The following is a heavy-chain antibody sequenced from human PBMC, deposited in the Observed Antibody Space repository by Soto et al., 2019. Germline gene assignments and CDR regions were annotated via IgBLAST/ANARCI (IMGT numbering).Heavy chain of an antibody. CDR2: ISGSGGST. D-gene: IGHD3-22*01. CDR1: GFTFSGYA. CDR3: AKEGPTYYYDSSGYSDY. J-gene: IGHJ4*02. V-gene: IGHV3-23*01. Sequence: GGSLRLSCAASGFTFSGYAMSWVRQAPGKGLEWVSAISGSGGSTYYADSVKGRFTISRDNSKNTLYLQMNSLRAEDTAVYYCAKEGPTYYYDSSGYSDYWCQGTLVTVSS.